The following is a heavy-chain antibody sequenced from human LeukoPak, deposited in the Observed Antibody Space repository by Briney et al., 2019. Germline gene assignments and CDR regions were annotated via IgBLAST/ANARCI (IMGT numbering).Heavy chain of an antibody. Sequence: PGGSLRLSCAASGFTFSSYGMSWVRQAPGKGLEWVSAISGSGGSTYYADSVKGRFTISRDNSKNTLYLQMNSLRAEDTAVYYCAKDQAGGGSYFDYWGQGTLVTVSS. J-gene: IGHJ4*02. CDR3: AKDQAGGGSYFDY. V-gene: IGHV3-23*01. CDR2: ISGSGGST. D-gene: IGHD1-26*01. CDR1: GFTFSSYG.